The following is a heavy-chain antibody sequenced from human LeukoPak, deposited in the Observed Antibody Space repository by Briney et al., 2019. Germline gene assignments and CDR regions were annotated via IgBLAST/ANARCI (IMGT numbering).Heavy chain of an antibody. V-gene: IGHV4-34*01. CDR3: ARTGGNSPYSFDY. J-gene: IGHJ4*02. CDR2: INHSGST. D-gene: IGHD4-23*01. CDR1: GGSFSGYY. Sequence: SSETLSLTCAVYGGSFSGYYWSWIRQPPGKGLEWIGEINHSGSTNYNPSLKSRVTISVDTSKNQFSLKLSSVTAADTAVYYCARTGGNSPYSFDYWGQGTLVTVSS.